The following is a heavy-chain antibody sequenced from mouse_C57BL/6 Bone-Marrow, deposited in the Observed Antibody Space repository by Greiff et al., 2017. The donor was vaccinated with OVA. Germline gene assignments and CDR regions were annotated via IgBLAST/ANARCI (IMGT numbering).Heavy chain of an antibody. CDR2: FHPYNDDT. V-gene: IGHV1-47*01. CDR3: ARSNYYGMAMDY. J-gene: IGHJ4*01. Sequence: VQLVESGAELVKPGASVKMSCQASGFTFTTYPIEWMKQNHGKRLEWIGNFHPYNDDTKYNEKFKGKATLTVGESSSTVYLELSRLTSDDSAVYYCARSNYYGMAMDYWGQGTSVTVSS. CDR1: GFTFTTYP. D-gene: IGHD1-1*01.